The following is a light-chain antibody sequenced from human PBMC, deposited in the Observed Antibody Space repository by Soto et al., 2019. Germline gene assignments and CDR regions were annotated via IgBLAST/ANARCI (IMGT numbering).Light chain of an antibody. CDR1: QGISSY. Sequence: DIQLTQSPSFLSASVGDSVTITCRASQGISSYLAWYQQKPGKAPKLLIYAASTLQSGVPSRFSGSGFGTEFTLTISSLQPEDFATYYCQQLKSYPLTFGGGTKVEIK. V-gene: IGKV1-9*01. J-gene: IGKJ4*01. CDR2: AAS. CDR3: QQLKSYPLT.